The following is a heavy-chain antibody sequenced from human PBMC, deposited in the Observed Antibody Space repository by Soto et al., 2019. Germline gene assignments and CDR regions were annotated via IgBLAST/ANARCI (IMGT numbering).Heavy chain of an antibody. CDR1: GGSISSSSYY. J-gene: IGHJ3*02. V-gene: IGHV4-39*01. D-gene: IGHD6-6*01. CDR2: IYYSGST. Sequence: SETLSLTCTVSGGSISSSSYYWGWIRQPPGKGLEWIGSIYYSGSTYYNPSLKSRVTISVDTSKNQFSLKLSSVTAADTAVYYCAILIAARPNAFDIWGQGTMVTVSS. CDR3: AILIAARPNAFDI.